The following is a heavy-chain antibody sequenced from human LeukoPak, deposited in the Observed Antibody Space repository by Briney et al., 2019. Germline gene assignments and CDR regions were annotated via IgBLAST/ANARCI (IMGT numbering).Heavy chain of an antibody. CDR3: ARRRYYDGSGYLE. Sequence: SETLSLTCSVSGDSVSRSDSYWDWIRQPPGKGLEWIGTIYYSGRTYYSPSLKSRVTISVDPSNNQFSLNLRPVTAADTALYYCARRRYYDGSGYLEWGQGTLLSVSS. CDR1: GDSVSRSDSY. J-gene: IGHJ1*01. CDR2: IYYSGRT. V-gene: IGHV4-39*01. D-gene: IGHD3-22*01.